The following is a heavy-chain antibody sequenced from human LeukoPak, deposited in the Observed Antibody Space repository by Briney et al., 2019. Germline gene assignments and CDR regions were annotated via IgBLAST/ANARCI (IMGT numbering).Heavy chain of an antibody. D-gene: IGHD3-22*01. J-gene: IGHJ4*02. Sequence: SETLSLTCAVYGGSFSGYCWGWIRQPPGKGLEWIGEINHSGSTNYNPSLKSRVTISVDTSKNQFSLKLSSVTAADTAVYYCARVGYDSSGYFTAPDYWGQGTLVTVSS. CDR1: GGSFSGYC. CDR2: INHSGST. V-gene: IGHV4-34*01. CDR3: ARVGYDSSGYFTAPDY.